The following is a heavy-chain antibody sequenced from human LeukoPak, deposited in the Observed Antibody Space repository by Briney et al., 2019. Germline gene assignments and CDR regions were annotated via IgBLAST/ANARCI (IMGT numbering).Heavy chain of an antibody. D-gene: IGHD4-11*01. CDR1: GYTFTGYY. Sequence: GASVKVSCKASGYTFTGYYMHWVRQAPGQGLEWMGWINPNSGGTNYAQKFQGRVTMTRDTSISTAYMELSRLRSDDTAVYYCARAFWYSNYVYNWFDPWGQGTLVTVSS. V-gene: IGHV1-2*02. CDR3: ARAFWYSNYVYNWFDP. J-gene: IGHJ5*02. CDR2: INPNSGGT.